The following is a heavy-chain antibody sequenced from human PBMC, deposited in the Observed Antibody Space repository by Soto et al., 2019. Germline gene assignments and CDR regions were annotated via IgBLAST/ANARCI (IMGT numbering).Heavy chain of an antibody. CDR1: GFTFSSYA. Sequence: EVQLLESGGGLVQPGGSLRLSCAASGFTFSSYAMSWVRQAPGKGLEWVSAISGSGGSTYYADSVKGRFTISRDNSKNTRYLQMNSLRAEDTAVYYCAKAQDIVVVVAADVSFDYWGQGTLVTVSS. J-gene: IGHJ4*02. CDR2: ISGSGGST. D-gene: IGHD2-15*01. CDR3: AKAQDIVVVVAADVSFDY. V-gene: IGHV3-23*01.